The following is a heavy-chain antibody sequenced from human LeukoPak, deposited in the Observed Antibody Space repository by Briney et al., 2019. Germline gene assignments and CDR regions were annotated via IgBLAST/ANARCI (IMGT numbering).Heavy chain of an antibody. CDR2: ISNSGSMM. Sequence: GGSLRLSCAASGFIFSSYVMNWVRQAPGKGLEWVSYISNSGSMMYYADSVKGRFTISRDNAKNSLYLQMNSLRAEDTAVYYCARDLDGFDPWGQGTLVTVSS. J-gene: IGHJ5*02. CDR3: ARDLDGFDP. CDR1: GFIFSSYV. V-gene: IGHV3-48*01.